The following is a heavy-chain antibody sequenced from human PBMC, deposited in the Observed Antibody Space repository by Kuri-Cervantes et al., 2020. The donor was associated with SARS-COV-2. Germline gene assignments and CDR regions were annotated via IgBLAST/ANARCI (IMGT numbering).Heavy chain of an antibody. J-gene: IGHJ5*02. V-gene: IGHV4-39*07. CDR1: GGSISSSSYY. CDR2: IYHSGST. Sequence: SETLSLTCTVSGGSISSSSYYWGWIRQPPGKGLEWIGEIYHSGSTNYNPSLKSRVTISVDKSKNQFSLKLSSVTAADTAVYYCASATVTSTFFDPWGQGTLVTVSS. D-gene: IGHD4-17*01. CDR3: ASATVTSTFFDP.